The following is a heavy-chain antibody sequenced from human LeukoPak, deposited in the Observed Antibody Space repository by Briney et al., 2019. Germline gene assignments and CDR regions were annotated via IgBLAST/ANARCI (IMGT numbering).Heavy chain of an antibody. CDR2: ISSSGSTI. Sequence: GGSLRLSCAASGFTSSDYYMSWIRQAPGKGQEWVSYISSSGSTIYYADTVKGRFTISRDNAKNSLYLQMNSLRAEDTDVYYCARAGYYYDSSGPTWRDFDYWGQGTLVTVSS. V-gene: IGHV3-11*01. D-gene: IGHD3-22*01. CDR3: ARAGYYYDSSGPTWRDFDY. J-gene: IGHJ4*02. CDR1: GFTSSDYY.